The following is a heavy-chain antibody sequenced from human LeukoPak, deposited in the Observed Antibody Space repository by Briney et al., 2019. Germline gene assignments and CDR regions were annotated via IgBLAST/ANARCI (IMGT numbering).Heavy chain of an antibody. CDR3: ARQEVYCSSTSCYARGYSYGTFFDY. CDR2: IYYSGST. Sequence: SETLSLTCTVSGGSLSSYYWSWIRQPPGKGLEWIGTIYYSGSTYYNPSLKSRVTISVDTSKNQFSLKLSSVTAADTAVYYCARQEVYCSSTSCYARGYSYGTFFDYWGQGTLVTVSS. V-gene: IGHV4-39*01. J-gene: IGHJ4*02. D-gene: IGHD2-2*01. CDR1: GGSLSSYY.